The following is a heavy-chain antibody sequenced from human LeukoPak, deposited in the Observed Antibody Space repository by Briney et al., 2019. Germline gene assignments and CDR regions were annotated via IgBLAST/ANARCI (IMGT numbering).Heavy chain of an antibody. Sequence: GGSLRLSCAASGFTFSSYGMHWVRQAPGKGLEWVSAISGSGGSTYYADSVKGRFTICRDNSKNTLYLQMNSLRAEDTAVYYCTTDRAGAFDIWGQGTMVTVSS. V-gene: IGHV3-23*01. CDR2: ISGSGGST. D-gene: IGHD3-10*01. J-gene: IGHJ3*02. CDR3: TTDRAGAFDI. CDR1: GFTFSSYG.